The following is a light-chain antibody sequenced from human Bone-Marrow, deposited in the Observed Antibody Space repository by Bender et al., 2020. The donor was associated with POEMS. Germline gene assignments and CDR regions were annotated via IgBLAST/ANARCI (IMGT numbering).Light chain of an antibody. CDR2: DVS. V-gene: IGLV2-11*01. J-gene: IGLJ1*01. CDR1: SSDVGGYNY. Sequence: QSALTQPRSVSGSPGQSVTISCTGTSSDVGGYNYVSWYQQYPGKAPKLMIYDVSQRPSGVPDRFSGSKSGNTASLTISGLQAEDEADYYCSSYSSTSRYVFASGTKVTVL. CDR3: SSYSSTSRYV.